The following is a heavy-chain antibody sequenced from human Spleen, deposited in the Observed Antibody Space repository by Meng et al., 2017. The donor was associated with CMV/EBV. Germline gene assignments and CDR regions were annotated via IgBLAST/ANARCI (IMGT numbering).Heavy chain of an antibody. CDR2: ISYDGSNK. Sequence: GGSLRLSCAASGFTFNTYAMHWVRQAPGKGLEWVAVISYDGSNKYYADSVKGRFTISRDNSKNTLYLQMNSLRAEDTAVYYCARDGVSLYSSSFDIWGQGTMVTVSS. CDR1: GFTFNTYA. V-gene: IGHV3-30-3*01. CDR3: ARDGVSLYSSSFDI. J-gene: IGHJ3*02. D-gene: IGHD6-13*01.